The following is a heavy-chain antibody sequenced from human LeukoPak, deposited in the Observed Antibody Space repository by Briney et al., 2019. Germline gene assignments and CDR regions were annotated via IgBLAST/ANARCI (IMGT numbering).Heavy chain of an antibody. Sequence: GGSLRLSCAASGFTFSSYWMSWVRQAPGKGLEWVANIKQDGSEKYYVDSVKGRFTISRDNAKNSLYLQMNSLRAEDTAVYYCARDYGSGRSLYYYYMDVWGKGTTVTISS. D-gene: IGHD3-10*01. J-gene: IGHJ6*03. CDR2: IKQDGSEK. CDR3: ARDYGSGRSLYYYYMDV. V-gene: IGHV3-7*01. CDR1: GFTFSSYW.